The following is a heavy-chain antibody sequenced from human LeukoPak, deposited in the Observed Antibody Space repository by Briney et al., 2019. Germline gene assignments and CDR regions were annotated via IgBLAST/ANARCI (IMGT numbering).Heavy chain of an antibody. CDR3: ARDTRPPYYDFWSGYYTGGGYNWFDP. CDR2: INPSGGST. V-gene: IGHV1-46*01. CDR1: GYTFTSYY. D-gene: IGHD3-3*01. J-gene: IGHJ5*02. Sequence: GGSVQVSCKASGYTFTSYYMHWVRQAPGRGLEWMGIINPSGGSTSYAQKFQGRVTMTRDTSTSTVYMELSSLRSEDTAVYYCARDTRPPYYDFWSGYYTGGGYNWFDPWGQGTLVTVSS.